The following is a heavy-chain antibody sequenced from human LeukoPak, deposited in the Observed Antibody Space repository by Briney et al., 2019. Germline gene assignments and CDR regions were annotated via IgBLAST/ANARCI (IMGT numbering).Heavy chain of an antibody. CDR2: ISGSGGST. Sequence: GGSLRLSCAASGFTFSSCAMSWVRQAPGKGLEWVSAISGSGGSTYYADSVKGRFTISRDNSKNTLYLQMNSLRAEDTAVYYCAQTKIGAVLRYPNWFDPWGQGTLVTVSS. CDR3: AQTKIGAVLRYPNWFDP. V-gene: IGHV3-23*01. J-gene: IGHJ5*02. CDR1: GFTFSSCA. D-gene: IGHD3-9*01.